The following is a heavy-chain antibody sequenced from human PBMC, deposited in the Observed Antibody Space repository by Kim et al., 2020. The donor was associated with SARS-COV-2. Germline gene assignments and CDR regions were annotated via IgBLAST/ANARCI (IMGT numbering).Heavy chain of an antibody. D-gene: IGHD1-26*01. V-gene: IGHV3-49*02. CDR3: TRGVVRVGATLYNFDY. J-gene: IGHJ4*02. Sequence: SVKGRFTISRDDSKSIAYLQMNSLKTEDTAVYYCTRGVVRVGATLYNFDYWGQGTLVTVSS.